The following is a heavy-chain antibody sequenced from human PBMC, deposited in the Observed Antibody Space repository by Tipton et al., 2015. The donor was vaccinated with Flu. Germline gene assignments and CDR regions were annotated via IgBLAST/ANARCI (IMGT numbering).Heavy chain of an antibody. Sequence: TLSITCTVSGGSISRGSYYWSWIRQPAGKGLEWIGRIYTSGSTNYNPSLKSRVTISVDTSKNQFSLKLSSVTAADTAVYYCARGVIYYDSSGPITDAFDIWGQGTMVTVSS. V-gene: IGHV4-61*02. CDR1: GGSISRGSYY. CDR2: IYTSGST. D-gene: IGHD3-22*01. J-gene: IGHJ3*02. CDR3: ARGVIYYDSSGPITDAFDI.